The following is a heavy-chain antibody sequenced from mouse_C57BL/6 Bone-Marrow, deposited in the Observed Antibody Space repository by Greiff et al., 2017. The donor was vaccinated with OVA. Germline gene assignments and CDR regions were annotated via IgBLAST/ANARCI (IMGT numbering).Heavy chain of an antibody. Sequence: QVQLQQPGAELVKPGASVKMSCKASGYTFTSYWITWVQQRPGQGLEWIGDIYPGSGSTNYNEKFKSKATLTVDTSSSTAYMQLSSLTSEDSAVYYCARRITTVRSEDYWGQGTTLTVSS. J-gene: IGHJ2*01. CDR3: ARRITTVRSEDY. CDR1: GYTFTSYW. CDR2: IYPGSGST. D-gene: IGHD1-1*01. V-gene: IGHV1-55*01.